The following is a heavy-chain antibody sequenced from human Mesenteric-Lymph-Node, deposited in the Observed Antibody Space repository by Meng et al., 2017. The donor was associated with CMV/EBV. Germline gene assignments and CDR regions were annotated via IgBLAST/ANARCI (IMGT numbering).Heavy chain of an antibody. CDR2: ISSSSSTI. D-gene: IGHD1-1*01. V-gene: IGHV3-48*04. CDR3: ARDGPGSYYYYGMDV. J-gene: IGHJ6*02. Sequence: GGSLRLSCAASGFTFSSYGMHWVRQAPGKGLEWVSYISSSSSTIYYADSVKGRFTISRDNAKNSLYLQMNSLRAEDTAVYYCARDGPGSYYYYGMDVWGQGTTVTVSS. CDR1: GFTFSSYG.